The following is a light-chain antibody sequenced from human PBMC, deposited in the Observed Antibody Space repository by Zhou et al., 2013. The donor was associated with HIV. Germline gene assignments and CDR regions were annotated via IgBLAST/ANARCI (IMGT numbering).Light chain of an antibody. V-gene: IGKV1-6*01. CDR1: QGIRND. Sequence: AIQMTQSPSSLSASVGDRVTITCRASQGIRNDLGWYQQKPGKAPKLLIYGASSLQSGVPSRFSGSGSGTDFTLTISSLQPEDFASYYCLQDYNYPLTFGGGTKVEIK. CDR3: LQDYNYPLT. CDR2: GAS. J-gene: IGKJ4*01.